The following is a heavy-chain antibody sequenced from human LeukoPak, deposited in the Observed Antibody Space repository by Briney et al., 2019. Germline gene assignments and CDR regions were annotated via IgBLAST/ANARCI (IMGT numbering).Heavy chain of an antibody. CDR3: ARRLVVVPAAIGWFDP. D-gene: IGHD2-2*01. CDR2: INHSGST. Sequence: SETLSLTCAVYGGSFSGYYWSWIRQPPGKGLEWIGEINHSGSTNYNPSLKSRVTISVDTSKNQFSLKLSSVTAADTAVYYCARRLVVVPAAIGWFDPWGQGTLVTVSS. CDR1: GGSFSGYY. V-gene: IGHV4-34*01. J-gene: IGHJ5*02.